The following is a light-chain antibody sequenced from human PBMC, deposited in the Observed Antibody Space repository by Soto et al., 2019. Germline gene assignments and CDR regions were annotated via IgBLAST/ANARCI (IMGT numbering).Light chain of an antibody. Sequence: AIQMTQSPPSLSASVGDTVTITCRASQRIRDDVGWYQQKPGKAPKLLIFAASHLQSGVPSRFSGSGSGTDFTLTITSLPPEDFATYYCLQDYNYPWTFGQGTKVDIK. V-gene: IGKV1-6*01. CDR3: LQDYNYPWT. CDR1: QRIRDD. J-gene: IGKJ1*01. CDR2: AAS.